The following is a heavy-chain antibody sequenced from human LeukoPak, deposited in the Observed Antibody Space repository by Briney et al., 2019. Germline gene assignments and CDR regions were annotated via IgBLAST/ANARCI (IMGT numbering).Heavy chain of an antibody. Sequence: SETLSLTCAVSAYSISSGYYWGRIRQPPGKGLEWIGNVYHSGSTYYNPSLRSRVTISVDTSKNQFSLKLNSVTAADTAVYYCARHFSEYQLLRGGFFDYWGQGTLVTVSS. D-gene: IGHD2-2*01. CDR2: VYHSGST. J-gene: IGHJ4*02. V-gene: IGHV4-38-2*01. CDR1: AYSISSGYY. CDR3: ARHFSEYQLLRGGFFDY.